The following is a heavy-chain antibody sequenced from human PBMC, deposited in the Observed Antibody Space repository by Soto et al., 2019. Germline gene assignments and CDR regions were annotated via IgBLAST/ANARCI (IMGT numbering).Heavy chain of an antibody. CDR1: GGSFSGYY. CDR2: INHSGST. V-gene: IGHV4-34*01. CDR3: ARGLPDNWFDP. J-gene: IGHJ5*02. Sequence: LSLTCAVYGGSFSGYYWSWIRQPPGKGLEWIGEINHSGSTNYNPSLKSRVTISVDTSKNQFSLKLSSVTAADTAVYYCARGLPDNWFDPWGQGTLVTVSS.